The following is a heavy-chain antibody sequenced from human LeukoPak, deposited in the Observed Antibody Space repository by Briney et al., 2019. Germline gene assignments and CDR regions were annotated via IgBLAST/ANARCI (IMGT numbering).Heavy chain of an antibody. CDR3: ARDRTAAGLFDY. V-gene: IGHV3-7*01. D-gene: IGHD6-13*01. Sequence: GGSLRLSCVGSGFTFSTYWMSWVRQAPGKGLDWVANIKEDGSEKNYVDPVEGRFTISRDNAKNSLYLQMNSLRAEDTAVYYCARDRTAAGLFDYWGQGTLVTVSS. CDR2: IKEDGSEK. CDR1: GFTFSTYW. J-gene: IGHJ4*02.